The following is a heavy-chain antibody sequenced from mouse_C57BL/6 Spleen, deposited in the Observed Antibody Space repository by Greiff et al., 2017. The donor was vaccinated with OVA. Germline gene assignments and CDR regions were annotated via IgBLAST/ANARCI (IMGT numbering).Heavy chain of an antibody. CDR1: GFSLTSYG. Sequence: QVQLKESGPGLVQPSQSLSITCTVSGFSLTSYGVHWVRQSPGKGLEWLGVIWSGGSTDYNAAFISRLSISKDNSKSQVFFKMNSLQADDTAIYYCARSITTVVATDYAMDYWGQGTSVTVSS. V-gene: IGHV2-2*01. CDR3: ARSITTVVATDYAMDY. D-gene: IGHD1-1*01. CDR2: IWSGGST. J-gene: IGHJ4*01.